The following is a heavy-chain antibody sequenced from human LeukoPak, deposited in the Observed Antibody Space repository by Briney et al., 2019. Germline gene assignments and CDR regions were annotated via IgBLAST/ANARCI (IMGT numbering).Heavy chain of an antibody. D-gene: IGHD5-24*01. CDR3: ARGNGYKYDY. Sequence: SETLSLTCTVSGGSISSYYWSWTRQPPGEGLEWIGYIYYSGSTNYNPSLKSRVTISVDTSKNQFSLKLRSVTAADTAVYYCARGNGYKYDYWGQGTLVTVSS. V-gene: IGHV4-59*01. CDR2: IYYSGST. J-gene: IGHJ4*02. CDR1: GGSISSYY.